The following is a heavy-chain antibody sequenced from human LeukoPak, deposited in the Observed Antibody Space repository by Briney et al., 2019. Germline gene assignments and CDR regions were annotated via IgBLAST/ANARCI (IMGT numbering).Heavy chain of an antibody. D-gene: IGHD4-11*01. J-gene: IGHJ6*03. V-gene: IGHV4-34*01. CDR1: GGSFSGYY. CDR2: INHSGNT. CDR3: ARGSITVTDYCYYMDV. Sequence: SETLSLTCAVYGGSFSGYYWSWIRPPPGKGVEWVGEINHSGNTNYNPSLKGRVTISVDTSKNQFSLKLSSVTAEDTAVYYCARGSITVTDYCYYMDVWGKGTTVTVSS.